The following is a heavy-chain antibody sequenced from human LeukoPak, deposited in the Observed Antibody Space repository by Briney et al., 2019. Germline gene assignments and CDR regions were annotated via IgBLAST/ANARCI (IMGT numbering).Heavy chain of an antibody. CDR3: ARGRPAGDYFDY. Sequence: KTSETLSLTCTVSGGSIISSSFWWGWIRQPPGKGLEWIGSIYYSGSTYYNPSLKSRVTISVDTSKNQFSLKLSSVTAADTAVYYCARGRPAGDYFDYWGQGTLVAVSS. CDR2: IYYSGST. J-gene: IGHJ4*02. V-gene: IGHV4-39*07. D-gene: IGHD7-27*01. CDR1: GGSIISSSFW.